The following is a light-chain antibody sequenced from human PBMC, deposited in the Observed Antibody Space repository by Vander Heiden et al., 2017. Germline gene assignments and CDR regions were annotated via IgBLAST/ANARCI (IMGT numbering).Light chain of an antibody. J-gene: IGLJ3*02. CDR1: NIGGKS. CDR2: EDS. V-gene: IGLV3-21*02. Sequence: SYVLTQPPSVSVAPGQTARLTCGGNNIGGKSVHWSPQNPAQAPVLVVYEDSDRASGIPDRFSGSNSGSSATLTISRVEAGEEAGYFCQVGDSTSDHPVFGGGTKRTVL. CDR3: QVGDSTSDHPV.